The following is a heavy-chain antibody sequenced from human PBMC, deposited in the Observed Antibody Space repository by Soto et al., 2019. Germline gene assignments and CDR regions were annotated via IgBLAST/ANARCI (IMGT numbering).Heavy chain of an antibody. CDR1: GYTFTSYG. Sequence: ASVKVSCKASGYTFTSYGISWVRQAPGQGLEWMGWISAYNGNTNYAQKLQGRVTMTTDTSTSTAYMELRSLRSDDTAVYYCARGDWYSSSSGDFDYWGQGTLVTVSS. CDR3: ARGDWYSSSSGDFDY. V-gene: IGHV1-18*01. J-gene: IGHJ4*02. D-gene: IGHD6-6*01. CDR2: ISAYNGNT.